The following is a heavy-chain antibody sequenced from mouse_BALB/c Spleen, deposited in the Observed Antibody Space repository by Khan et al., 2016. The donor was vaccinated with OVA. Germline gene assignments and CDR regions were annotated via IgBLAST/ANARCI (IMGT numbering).Heavy chain of an antibody. CDR3: ARKRYGYAMDY. D-gene: IGHD2-14*01. V-gene: IGHV2-6*02. J-gene: IGHJ4*01. CDR1: GFSLTSYG. Sequence: QVQLKESGPGLVAPSQSLSITCTVSGFSLTSYGIHWVRQPPGKGLEWLVVIWSDGITTYNSALKSRLSISKDNSKSQVFLKMSSLQTDDTAMYYCARKRYGYAMDYWGQGTSVTVSS. CDR2: IWSDGIT.